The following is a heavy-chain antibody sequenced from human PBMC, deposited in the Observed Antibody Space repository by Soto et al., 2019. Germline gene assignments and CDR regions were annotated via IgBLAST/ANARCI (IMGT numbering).Heavy chain of an antibody. V-gene: IGHV3-23*01. J-gene: IGHJ6*02. CDR3: ARGISDYGNYYYRMDV. Sequence: LRLSCAASGFTFSSYAMHWVRQAPGKGLEWVSAVSGSATSTYYADSVKGRFTISRDNSRSTLYLQMNTLGAEGTAVYFCARGISDYGNYYYRMDVWGQGTTVTAP. CDR1: GFTFSSYA. D-gene: IGHD3-10*01. CDR2: VSGSATST.